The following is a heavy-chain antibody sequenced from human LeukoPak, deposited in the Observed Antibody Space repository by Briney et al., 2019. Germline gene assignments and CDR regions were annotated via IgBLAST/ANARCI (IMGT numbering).Heavy chain of an antibody. Sequence: GGSLRLSCAASGFTFSSYGMTWVRQAPGKGLEWVSYISSSSSTIYYADSVKGRFTISRDNSKNTLYLQMNSLRAEDTAVYYCATSYTGNFDYWGQGTLVTVSS. D-gene: IGHD2-2*02. CDR3: ATSYTGNFDY. CDR2: ISSSSSTI. V-gene: IGHV3-48*01. J-gene: IGHJ4*02. CDR1: GFTFSSYG.